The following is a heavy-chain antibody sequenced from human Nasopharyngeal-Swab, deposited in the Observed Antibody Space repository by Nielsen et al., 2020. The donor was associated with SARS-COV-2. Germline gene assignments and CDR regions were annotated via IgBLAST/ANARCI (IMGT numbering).Heavy chain of an antibody. CDR2: ISGSGDINGSGGGT. CDR3: AKDLRGPYFF. V-gene: IGHV3-23*01. D-gene: IGHD2/OR15-2a*01. CDR1: GYSFRTHG. J-gene: IGHJ4*02. Sequence: GGSLRLSCVASGYSFRTHGVSWVRQAPGKGLEWVSAISGSGDINGSGGGTYYADSVKGRFTISRDNSKNTLSLQMNSLRAEDTAVYYCAKDLRGPYFFWGQGTLVTVSS.